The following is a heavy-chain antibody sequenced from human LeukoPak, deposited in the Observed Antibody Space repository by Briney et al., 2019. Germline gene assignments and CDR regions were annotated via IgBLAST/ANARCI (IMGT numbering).Heavy chain of an antibody. CDR3: AGYVPPEGADDGGSYYYGLDV. CDR1: GFTASSNY. V-gene: IGHV4-59*02. D-gene: IGHD1-26*01. Sequence: GPLRLSSAASGFTASSNYMSWVRQAPGKGLEWIGCSVYRGLTFSPSFKGRVSISIDSSTNKFDLKMTSVTPADTAVYYCAGYVPPEGADDGGSYYYGLDVWGQGLTVTVSS. CDR2: VYRGLT. J-gene: IGHJ6*02.